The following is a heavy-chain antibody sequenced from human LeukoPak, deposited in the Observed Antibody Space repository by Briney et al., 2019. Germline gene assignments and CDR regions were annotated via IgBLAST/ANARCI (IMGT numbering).Heavy chain of an antibody. CDR1: GVSVSDGRYY. CDR2: KYYSGSA. Sequence: SETLSLTCSVSGVSVSDGRYYWTWIRQHPGKGLGWIGYKYYSGSAKYNPSLMSRLTISIDTSKNQFSLHLSSVTAADTATYYCATPYCSSISCLDVFNMWGQGTRVTVSS. D-gene: IGHD2-2*01. CDR3: ATPYCSSISCLDVFNM. V-gene: IGHV4-31*03. J-gene: IGHJ3*02.